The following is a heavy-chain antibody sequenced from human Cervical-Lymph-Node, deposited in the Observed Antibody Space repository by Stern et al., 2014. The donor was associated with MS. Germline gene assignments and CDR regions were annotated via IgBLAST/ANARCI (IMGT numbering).Heavy chain of an antibody. V-gene: IGHV1-69*14. Sequence: QVQLVQSGAEVKKPGSSVKVSCKASGGTFSTFSINWVRPVPGQSLEWMGGIIPIFDTPNFAQKFQGRVTITADSSTSTVYMALNSLRFDDTAVYYCVLPSTVTTAAFDVWGRGTMVTVSS. CDR3: VLPSTVTTAAFDV. CDR1: GGTFSTFS. J-gene: IGHJ3*01. D-gene: IGHD4-11*01. CDR2: IIPIFDTP.